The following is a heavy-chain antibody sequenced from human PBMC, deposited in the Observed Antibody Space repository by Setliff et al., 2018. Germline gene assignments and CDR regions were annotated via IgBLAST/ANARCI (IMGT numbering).Heavy chain of an antibody. CDR3: TRLYYTSRALYFDI. D-gene: IGHD3-3*01. CDR2: ITHSGST. Sequence: SETLSLTCTVSGGSISSHYRSWLRQPPGKGLEWIGEITHSGSTNYNPSLKSRDTISLVTSRNQVSLNLQSVTAADTAVYYCTRLYYTSRALYFDIWGQGHPVTVSS. CDR1: GGSISSHY. V-gene: IGHV4-34*01. J-gene: IGHJ4*02.